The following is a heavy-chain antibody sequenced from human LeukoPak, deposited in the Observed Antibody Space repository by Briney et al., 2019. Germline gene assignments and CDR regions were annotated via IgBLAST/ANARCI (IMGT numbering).Heavy chain of an antibody. J-gene: IGHJ4*02. V-gene: IGHV3-48*03. CDR2: ISSSGSTI. CDR1: GFTSSSYE. D-gene: IGHD3-22*01. CDR3: ARELQYYYDSSGYHDY. Sequence: GGSLRLSWAASGFTSSSYEMNWVRQAPGKGLEWVSYISSSGSTIYYADSVKGRFTISRDNAKNPLYLKMNSLRAEDTAVYYCARELQYYYDSSGYHDYWGQGTLVTVSS.